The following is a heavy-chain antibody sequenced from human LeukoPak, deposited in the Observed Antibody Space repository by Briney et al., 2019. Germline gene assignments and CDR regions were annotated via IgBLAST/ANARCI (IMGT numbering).Heavy chain of an antibody. V-gene: IGHV3-23*01. CDR1: EFTFSSYA. Sequence: GGSLRLSCAASEFTFSSYAMSWVRQATGKGLEWVSVISGSGGSTYYADSVKGRFTISRDDSKNTLYLQMNSLRAEDTAVYYCAKDKGVFYFDYWGQGTLVTVSS. D-gene: IGHD3-10*01. CDR2: ISGSGGST. CDR3: AKDKGVFYFDY. J-gene: IGHJ4*02.